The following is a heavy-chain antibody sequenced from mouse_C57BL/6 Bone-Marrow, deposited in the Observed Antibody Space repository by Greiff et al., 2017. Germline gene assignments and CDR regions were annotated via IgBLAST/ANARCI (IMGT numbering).Heavy chain of an antibody. Sequence: QVQLQQSGAELVKPGASVKISCKASGYAFSSYWMNWVKQRPGKGLEWIGQIYPGDGDTNYNGKFKGKATLTADKSSSTAYLQLSSLTSEDSAVYFCARSNYYGSSLDDWGQGTTRTVSS. CDR2: IYPGDGDT. CDR3: ARSNYYGSSLDD. CDR1: GYAFSSYW. V-gene: IGHV1-80*01. D-gene: IGHD1-1*01. J-gene: IGHJ2*01.